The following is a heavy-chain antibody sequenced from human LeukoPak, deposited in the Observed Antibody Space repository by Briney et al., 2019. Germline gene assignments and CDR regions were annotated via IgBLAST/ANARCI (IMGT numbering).Heavy chain of an antibody. J-gene: IGHJ4*02. CDR1: GYTFTDYY. CDR2: INPNSGDT. Sequence: ASVKVSCKASGYTFTDYYMHWVRQAPGQGLEWMGWINPNSGDTNYAQKFQGRVTMTRDTSISTAYMELSRLRSDDTAVYYCTLIAAAAGIDYWGQGTLVTVSS. CDR3: TLIAAAAGIDY. D-gene: IGHD6-13*01. V-gene: IGHV1-2*02.